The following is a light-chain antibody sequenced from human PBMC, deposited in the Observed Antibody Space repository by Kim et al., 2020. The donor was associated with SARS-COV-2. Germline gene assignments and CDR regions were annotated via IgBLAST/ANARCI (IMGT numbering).Light chain of an antibody. Sequence: DCVGKKVAIACGGRKGVSGCMEWYQQKLGKAPKVLDYDDTSMEGGDPSRLSGSVWGTEFTLTVSSLQPGDFTTNNCKKKKGYPTYGKGTKVEIK. CDR1: KGVSGC. V-gene: IGKV1-5*01. CDR2: DDT. CDR3: KKKKGYPT. J-gene: IGKJ1*01.